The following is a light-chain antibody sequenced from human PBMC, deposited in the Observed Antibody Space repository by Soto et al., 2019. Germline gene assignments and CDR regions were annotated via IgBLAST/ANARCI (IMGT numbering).Light chain of an antibody. CDR1: SSNIGSNY. J-gene: IGLJ2*01. CDR2: RNN. V-gene: IGLV1-47*01. CDR3: AAWDDSLNVL. Sequence: QSVLTQPPSASGTPGQRVTISCSGSSSNIGSNYVYWYQQLPGTAPKLLIYRNNQRPLGVSDRFSGSKSGTSASLAISGLRSEDDADYYCAAWDDSLNVLFGGGTKLTVL.